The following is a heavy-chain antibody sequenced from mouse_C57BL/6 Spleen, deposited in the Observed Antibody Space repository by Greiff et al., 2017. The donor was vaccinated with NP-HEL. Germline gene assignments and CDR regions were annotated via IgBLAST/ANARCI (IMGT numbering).Heavy chain of an antibody. V-gene: IGHV1-15*01. CDR1: GYTFTDYE. Sequence: QVHVKQSGAELVRPGASVTLSCKASGYTFTDYEMHWVKQTPVHGLEWIGAIDPETGGTAYNQKFKGKAILTADKSSSTAYMELRSLTSEDSAVYYCTRWFIPWGQGTLVTVSA. CDR2: IDPETGGT. D-gene: IGHD1-2*01. CDR3: TRWFIP. J-gene: IGHJ3*01.